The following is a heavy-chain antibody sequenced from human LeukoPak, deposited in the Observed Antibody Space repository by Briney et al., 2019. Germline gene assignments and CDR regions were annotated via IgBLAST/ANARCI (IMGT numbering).Heavy chain of an antibody. CDR1: GFTFSSYA. CDR3: AKGGSSYSEMDY. CDR2: LSASGGLT. Sequence: GGSLRLSCAASGFTFSSYAMSWVRQAPGKGLEWVSGLSASGGLTYYADSVKGRFSISRDNSKNTLYLQMNSLRADDTAVYHCAKGGSSYSEMDYWGQGTLVTVSS. V-gene: IGHV3-23*01. D-gene: IGHD4-11*01. J-gene: IGHJ4*02.